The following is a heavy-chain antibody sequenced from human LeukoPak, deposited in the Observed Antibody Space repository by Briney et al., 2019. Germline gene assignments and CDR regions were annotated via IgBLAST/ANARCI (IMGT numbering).Heavy chain of an antibody. V-gene: IGHV1-2*02. CDR1: GYTFTGYY. D-gene: IGHD6-13*01. J-gene: IGHJ6*03. Sequence: GAPVKVSCKASGYTFTGYYMHWVRQAPGQGLEWMGWINPNSGGTNYAQKFQGRVTMTRDTSISTAYMELSRLRSDDTAVYYCARDTLATRYSSSWSENNMDVWGKGTTVTVSS. CDR2: INPNSGGT. CDR3: ARDTLATRYSSSWSENNMDV.